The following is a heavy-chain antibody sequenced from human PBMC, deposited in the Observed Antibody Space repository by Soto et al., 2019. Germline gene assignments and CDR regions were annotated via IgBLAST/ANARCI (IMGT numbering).Heavy chain of an antibody. CDR1: GFTFSSYW. V-gene: IGHV3-74*01. CDR2: ISNDGSST. J-gene: IGHJ1*01. CDR3: ARLPNKSPQN. Sequence: EVHLVESGGGLVQPGGSLRLSCVASGFTFSSYWMHWVRQAPGKGLVWVSSISNDGSSTSYADPVKGRFTISRDNAKNTLYLQMNSLSAEDTAVYYCARLPNKSPQNWGQGTLVIVSP.